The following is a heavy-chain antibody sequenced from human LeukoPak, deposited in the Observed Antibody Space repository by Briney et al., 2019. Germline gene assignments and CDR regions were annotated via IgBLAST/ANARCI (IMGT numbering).Heavy chain of an antibody. V-gene: IGHV3-30-3*01. J-gene: IGHJ3*02. CDR1: GFTFNNYA. Sequence: PGGSLRLSCAASGFTFNNYAMSWVRQAPGKGLEWVAVISHDGSNKYYADSVKGRFTISRDNSKNTLYLQMNSLRAEDTAVYYCARDCGWGLNDAFDIWGQGTMVTVSS. D-gene: IGHD6-19*01. CDR2: ISHDGSNK. CDR3: ARDCGWGLNDAFDI.